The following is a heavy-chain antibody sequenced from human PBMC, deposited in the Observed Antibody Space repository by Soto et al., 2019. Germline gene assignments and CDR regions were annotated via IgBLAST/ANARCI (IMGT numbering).Heavy chain of an antibody. J-gene: IGHJ3*02. CDR1: GYTFTSYG. D-gene: IGHD6-19*01. Sequence: ASVKVSCKASGYTFTSYGISWVRQAPGQGLEWMGWISAYNGNTNYAQKLQGRVTMTTDTSTSTAYMELRSLRSDDTAVYYCARDLSGWYPNDAFDIWGLGTMVTVSS. CDR2: ISAYNGNT. CDR3: ARDLSGWYPNDAFDI. V-gene: IGHV1-18*01.